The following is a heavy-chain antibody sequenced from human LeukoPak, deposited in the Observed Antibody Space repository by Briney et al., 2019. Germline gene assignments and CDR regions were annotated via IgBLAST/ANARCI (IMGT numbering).Heavy chain of an antibody. CDR2: ISPDGSTT. D-gene: IGHD5-24*01. J-gene: IGHJ4*02. CDR3: TTVLRSKRYNLCDY. CDR1: GFTFSRYW. V-gene: IGHV3-74*03. Sequence: PGGSLRLSCAGSGFTFSRYWMHWLRQAPGKGLMWVSRISPDGSTTLYADSVKGRFTISRDNAKNTLYLQMNSLGAEDAAVYYCTTVLRSKRYNLCDYWGQGTLVTVSS.